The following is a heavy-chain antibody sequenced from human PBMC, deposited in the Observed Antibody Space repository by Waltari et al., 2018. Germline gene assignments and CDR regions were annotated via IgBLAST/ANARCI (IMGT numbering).Heavy chain of an antibody. V-gene: IGHV1-46*01. CDR1: GYTFTTYF. Sequence: QVQLVQSGAEVKKPGASVKVSCQASGYTFTTYFMHWVRQAPGQDLEWMGRINPTDGSTTYRQKVQERVTMTRDTSTSTFYMELSSLRSDDTAVYYCARDHDVGSGTYSHNWFDPWGQGTLVTVSS. J-gene: IGHJ5*02. D-gene: IGHD3-10*01. CDR2: INPTDGST. CDR3: ARDHDVGSGTYSHNWFDP.